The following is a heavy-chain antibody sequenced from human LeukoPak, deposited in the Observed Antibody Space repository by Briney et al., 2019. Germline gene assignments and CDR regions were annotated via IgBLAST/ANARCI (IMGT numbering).Heavy chain of an antibody. CDR1: GGSIGSSSYY. J-gene: IGHJ6*03. Sequence: SETPSLTCTVSGGSIGSSSYYWGWIRQPPGKGLEWIGSIYYSGSTYYNPSLKSRVTISVDTSRNQFSLKLSSVTAADTAVYYCARDHAGITGTTDYYYYMDVWGKGTTVTVSS. CDR3: ARDHAGITGTTDYYYYMDV. CDR2: IYYSGST. V-gene: IGHV4-39*07. D-gene: IGHD1-7*01.